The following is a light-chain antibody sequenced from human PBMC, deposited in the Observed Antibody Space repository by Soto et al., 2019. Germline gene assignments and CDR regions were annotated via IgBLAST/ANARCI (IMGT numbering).Light chain of an antibody. CDR1: QSVSSNS. V-gene: IGKV3-20*01. CDR3: QQYGSSPRWT. Sequence: EIGWTQFPPTLVLSQGRSATLSCRTSQSVSSNSLAWHQQKPGQAPRLLMYAASSRAAGIPDRFSGSGSGTDFTLTISRLEPEDFAVYYCQQYGSSPRWTFGQGTKVDIK. CDR2: AAS. J-gene: IGKJ1*01.